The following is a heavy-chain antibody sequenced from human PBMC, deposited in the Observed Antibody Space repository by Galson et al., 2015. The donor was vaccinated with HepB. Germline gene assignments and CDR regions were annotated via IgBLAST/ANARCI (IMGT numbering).Heavy chain of an antibody. J-gene: IGHJ4*02. Sequence: SLRLSCAASGFTFSNYWMSWVRQAPGKGLEWVAYIAQDGSERYYVDSVKGLFTISRDNAKNSLYLQMNTLRAEDTAVYYCARSRGYFDYWGQGTLVTVSS. CDR1: GFTFSNYW. CDR2: IAQDGSER. D-gene: IGHD3-10*01. V-gene: IGHV3-7*01. CDR3: ARSRGYFDY.